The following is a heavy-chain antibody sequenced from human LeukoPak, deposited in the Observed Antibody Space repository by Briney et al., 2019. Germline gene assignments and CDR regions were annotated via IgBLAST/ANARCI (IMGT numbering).Heavy chain of an antibody. J-gene: IGHJ3*02. D-gene: IGHD3-22*01. CDR2: IYYSGGT. CDR1: GGSISSYY. Sequence: SETLSLTCTVSGGSISSYYWSWVRQPPGKGLEWIGYIYYSGGTNYNPSLKSRVTVSVDTSKNQFSLKLSSVTAADTAVYFCARANAHHYYDTTGYYAFEIWGQGTMVTVSS. V-gene: IGHV4-59*01. CDR3: ARANAHHYYDTTGYYAFEI.